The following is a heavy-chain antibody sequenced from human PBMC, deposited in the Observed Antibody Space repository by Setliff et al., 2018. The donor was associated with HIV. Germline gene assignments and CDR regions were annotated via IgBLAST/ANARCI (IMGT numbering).Heavy chain of an antibody. V-gene: IGHV4-34*01. J-gene: IGHJ4*02. Sequence: SETLSLTCAVYSGSLSGYYRNWIRQPPGKGLEWIGEINQSGRSNYNPSLKSRVTISVDTSNKQFSLNLSSVTAADTAVYYCARDSDYYDSSTYRLDYWGQGTLVTVSS. CDR2: INQSGRS. D-gene: IGHD3-22*01. CDR1: SGSLSGYY. CDR3: ARDSDYYDSSTYRLDY.